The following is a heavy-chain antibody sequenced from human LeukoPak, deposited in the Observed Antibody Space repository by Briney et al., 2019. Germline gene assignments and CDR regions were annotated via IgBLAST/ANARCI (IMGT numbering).Heavy chain of an antibody. J-gene: IGHJ6*02. CDR3: ARENWNYDHRNWNYYYYGMDV. D-gene: IGHD1-7*01. Sequence: SETLSLTCTVSGGSISSYDLIWIRQPPGKGLEWIAYIYYSGSTNYNPSPKSRVTIDTSKNQFSLKLSSVTAEDTAVYYCARENWNYDHRNWNYYYYGMDVWGQGTTVTVSS. CDR2: IYYSGST. V-gene: IGHV4-59*01. CDR1: GGSISSYD.